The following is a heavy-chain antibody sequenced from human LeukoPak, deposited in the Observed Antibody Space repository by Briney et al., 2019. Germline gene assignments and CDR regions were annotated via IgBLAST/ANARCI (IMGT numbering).Heavy chain of an antibody. D-gene: IGHD3-3*01. J-gene: IGHJ3*01. Sequence: GGSLRLSCAASGFTFTDCAMTWVRQAPGKGLEWVSAVSGRGGSKYYADSVKGRFTISRDNSDNTLYLQMNSLRAEDTAIYYCAKAQFGVVIMGDAFDVWGQGTMVTVSS. CDR1: GFTFTDCA. CDR3: AKAQFGVVIMGDAFDV. V-gene: IGHV3-23*01. CDR2: VSGRGGSK.